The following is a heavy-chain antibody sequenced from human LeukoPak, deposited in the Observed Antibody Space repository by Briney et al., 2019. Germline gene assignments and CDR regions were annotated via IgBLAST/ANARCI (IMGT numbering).Heavy chain of an antibody. CDR3: AAKRGDY. V-gene: IGHV3-7*01. CDR2: MNLDGSEK. D-gene: IGHD4/OR15-4a*01. Sequence: GGSLRLSCAASGFTFSNYWMSWVRQAPGKGLEWVANMNLDGSEKYYVDSVKGRFTISRDNAQNSLFLQMNSLRAEDTAVYYCAAKRGDYWGQGPLVTVSS. CDR1: GFTFSNYW. J-gene: IGHJ4*02.